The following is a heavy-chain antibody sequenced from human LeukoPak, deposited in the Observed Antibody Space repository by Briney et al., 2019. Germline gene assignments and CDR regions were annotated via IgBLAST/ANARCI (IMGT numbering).Heavy chain of an antibody. CDR2: GNPENGET. D-gene: IGHD3-22*01. V-gene: IGHV1-69-2*01. Sequence: ASVKISCKVSGYTFTDYYMHGVQQAPGKGLEWMGLGNPENGETIYAEKFQGRVTITAETSTDTAYMELSSLRSEDTAVYCCATGDYYDSRGYSSDLDYWGQGTLVTVSS. CDR3: ATGDYYDSRGYSSDLDY. CDR1: GYTFTDYY. J-gene: IGHJ4*02.